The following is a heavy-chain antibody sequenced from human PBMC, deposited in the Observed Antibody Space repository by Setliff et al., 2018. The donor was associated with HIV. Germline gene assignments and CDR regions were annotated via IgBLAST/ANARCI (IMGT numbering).Heavy chain of an antibody. CDR2: INTNTGNP. V-gene: IGHV7-4-1*02. Sequence: ASVKVSCKASGYTFTSYAMNWVRQAPGQGLEWMGWINTNTGNPTYAQGFTGRFVFSLDTSVSTAYLQISSLKAEDTAVYYCARSLVPYYYDSSGPYFDYWGQGTLVTV. J-gene: IGHJ4*02. D-gene: IGHD3-22*01. CDR1: GYTFTSYA. CDR3: ARSLVPYYYDSSGPYFDY.